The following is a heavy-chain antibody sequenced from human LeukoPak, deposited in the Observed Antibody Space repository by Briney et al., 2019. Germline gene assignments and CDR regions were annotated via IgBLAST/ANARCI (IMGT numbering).Heavy chain of an antibody. J-gene: IGHJ4*02. CDR1: GFTFSSNY. V-gene: IGHV3-53*04. D-gene: IGHD2-15*01. Sequence: GGSLRLSCAASGFTFSSNYMSWVRQAPGKGLEWVSVIYSGGASYYADSVKGRFTISRHNSKNTLYLQMDSLRPEDTAVYYCARVGGSSYLRYYFDYWGQGSLVTVSS. CDR2: IYSGGAS. CDR3: ARVGGSSYLRYYFDY.